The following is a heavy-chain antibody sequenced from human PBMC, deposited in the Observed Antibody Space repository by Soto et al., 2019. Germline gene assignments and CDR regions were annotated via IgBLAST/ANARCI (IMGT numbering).Heavy chain of an antibody. V-gene: IGHV1-2*02. J-gene: IGHJ3*02. D-gene: IGHD3-3*01. CDR3: ACGGGVGVAGSAGFDM. Sequence: QLHLVQSGAVVKKPGASVTVSCSASGYPVTAYYMHWVRQAPGRGLEWMGGINPATGAAKYTQTAQGRGTRTSDTSTSTVFMELSGLTSEDTAVFYWACGGGVGVAGSAGFDMWGQGTLVTVSS. CDR1: GYPVTAYY. CDR2: INPATGAA.